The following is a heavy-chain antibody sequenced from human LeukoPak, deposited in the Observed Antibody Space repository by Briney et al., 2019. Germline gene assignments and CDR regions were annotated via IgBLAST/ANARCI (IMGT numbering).Heavy chain of an antibody. CDR1: GFTFSTYW. D-gene: IGHD4-17*01. CDR3: TFSSYGDHVGVDAFDI. J-gene: IGHJ3*02. CDR2: INRDGRST. V-gene: IGHV3-74*01. Sequence: GGSLRLSCAASGFTFSTYWMHWVRQAPGKGLVWVSRINRDGRSTTYADSVKGRFTISRDNAKNTVYLQMSSLSAEDTAMYYCTFSSYGDHVGVDAFDIWGQGTMVTVSS.